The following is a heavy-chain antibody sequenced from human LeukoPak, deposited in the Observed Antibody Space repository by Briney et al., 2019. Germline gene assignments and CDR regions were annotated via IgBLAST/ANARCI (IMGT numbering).Heavy chain of an antibody. D-gene: IGHD3-10*01. Sequence: SGTLSLTCAVSGGSFGNSLWWSWVRQSPGTGMEWIGEIYHSGDTNYNPSLKSRVTMSIDKSKKQFSLNLRSVTAADRAVYYCVRVNYSASGTFRGFLDIWGQGTMVTVSS. J-gene: IGHJ3*02. CDR1: GGSFGNSLW. CDR3: VRVNYSASGTFRGFLDI. CDR2: IYHSGDT. V-gene: IGHV4-4*02.